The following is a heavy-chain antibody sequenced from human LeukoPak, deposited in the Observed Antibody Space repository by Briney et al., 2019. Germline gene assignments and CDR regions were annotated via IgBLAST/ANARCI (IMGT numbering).Heavy chain of an antibody. CDR3: AKQPYQYVSGSPSWLDP. CDR2: IGGSSGKI. V-gene: IGHV3-23*01. Sequence: PGESLRLSCAASGFTFSSYAMTWVRQAPGKGLEWVSGIGGSSGKIFYADSVKGRFTISRDNSKNTLYLQMNTLRAEDTAVYFCAKQPYQYVSGSPSWLDPWGQGTLVTVSS. D-gene: IGHD3-10*01. J-gene: IGHJ5*02. CDR1: GFTFSSYA.